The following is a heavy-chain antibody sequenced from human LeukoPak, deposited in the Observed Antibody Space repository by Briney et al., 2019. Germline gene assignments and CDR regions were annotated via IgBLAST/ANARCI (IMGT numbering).Heavy chain of an antibody. V-gene: IGHV3-30*18. CDR2: ISYDGSNE. J-gene: IGHJ6*02. CDR3: AKDSSSSNYYYGLDV. D-gene: IGHD6-6*01. CDR1: GFTFSSYY. Sequence: GGSLRLSCAASGFTFSSYYMSWIRQAPGKGLEWVTIISYDGSNEYYADSVKGRFTISRDNPKNTLYLRMNSLRAEDTAVYYCAKDSSSSNYYYGLDVWGQGTTVTVSS.